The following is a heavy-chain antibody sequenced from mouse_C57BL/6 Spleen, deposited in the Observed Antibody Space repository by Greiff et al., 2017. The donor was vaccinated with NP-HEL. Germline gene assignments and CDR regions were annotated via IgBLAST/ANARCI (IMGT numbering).Heavy chain of an antibody. CDR1: GYTFTSYW. CDR2: IDPSDSVT. J-gene: IGHJ2*01. D-gene: IGHD1-1*01. V-gene: IGHV1-52*01. Sequence: QVQLQQPGAELVRPGSSVKLSCKASGYTFTSYWMHWVKQRPIQGLEWIGNIDPSDSVTHYNQKFKDKATLTVDKSSSTAYMQRSSLTSEDSAVYYCARPFYYGSTYFDYWGQGTTLTVSS. CDR3: ARPFYYGSTYFDY.